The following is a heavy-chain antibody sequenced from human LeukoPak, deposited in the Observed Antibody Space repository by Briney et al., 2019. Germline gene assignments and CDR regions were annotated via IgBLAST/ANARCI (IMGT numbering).Heavy chain of an antibody. Sequence: SETLSLTRTVSGGSISSYYWSWIRQPAGKGLEWIGRIYTSGSTNYNPSLKSRVTMSVDTSKNQFSLKLSSVTAADTAVYYCARDTTMGQYFDYWGQGTLVTVSS. CDR3: ARDTTMGQYFDY. CDR1: GGSISSYY. V-gene: IGHV4-4*07. J-gene: IGHJ4*02. CDR2: IYTSGST. D-gene: IGHD1-1*01.